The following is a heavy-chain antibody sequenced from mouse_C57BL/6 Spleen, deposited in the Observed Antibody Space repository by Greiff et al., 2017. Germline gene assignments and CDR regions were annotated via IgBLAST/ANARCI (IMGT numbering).Heavy chain of an antibody. J-gene: IGHJ1*03. Sequence: DVKLQESGPGMVKPSQSLSLTCTVTGYSITSGYDWHWIRHFPGNKLEWMGYISYSGSTNYNPSLKSRISITHDTSKNHFFLKLNSVTTEDTATYYCARGGDPITTVVATKDWYFDVWGTGTTVTVSS. CDR3: ARGGDPITTVVATKDWYFDV. V-gene: IGHV3-1*01. CDR2: ISYSGST. CDR1: GYSITSGYD. D-gene: IGHD1-1*01.